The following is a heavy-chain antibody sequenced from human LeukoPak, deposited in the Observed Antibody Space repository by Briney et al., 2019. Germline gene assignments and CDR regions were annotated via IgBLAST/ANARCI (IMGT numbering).Heavy chain of an antibody. V-gene: IGHV1-69*04. CDR1: GGTFSSYA. Sequence: ASVKVSCKASGGTFSSYAISWVRQAPGQGLEWMGRIIPILGIANYAQKFQGRVTITADKSTSTAYMELSSLRSEDTAVYYCARGARGTYYYYYGMDVWGQGTTVTVSS. CDR2: IIPILGIA. CDR3: ARGARGTYYYYYGMDV. D-gene: IGHD1-26*01. J-gene: IGHJ6*02.